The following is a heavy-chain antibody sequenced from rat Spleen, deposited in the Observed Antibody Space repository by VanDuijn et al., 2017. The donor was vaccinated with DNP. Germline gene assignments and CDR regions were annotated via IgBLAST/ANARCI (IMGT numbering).Heavy chain of an antibody. D-gene: IGHD1-11*01. J-gene: IGHJ3*01. CDR2: ITYDGGNT. CDR3: ARHANYGPNWFAY. Sequence: EVQLVESGGGLVQPGRSLKLSCAASGFTFSDYFMAWVRQAPTKGLEWVAYITYDGGNTYYRDSVKGRFTISRDNAKSTLYLQMDSLRSEETATYYCARHANYGPNWFAYWGQGTLVTVSS. CDR1: GFTFSDYF. V-gene: IGHV5S11*01.